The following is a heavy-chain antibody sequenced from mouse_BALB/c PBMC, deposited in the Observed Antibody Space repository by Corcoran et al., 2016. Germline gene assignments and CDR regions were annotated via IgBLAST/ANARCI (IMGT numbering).Heavy chain of an antibody. J-gene: IGHJ3*01. CDR1: GYSITSGYY. CDR2: ISYDGSN. CDR3: ARGTVLFAY. V-gene: IGHV3-6*02. Sequence: DVQLQESGPGLVKPSQSLSLTCSVTGYSITSGYYWNWIRQFPGNKLEWMGYISYDGSNNYNPSLNNRISITRDTSKNQFFLKLNSVTTEDTATYYCARGTVLFAYWGQGTLVTVSA.